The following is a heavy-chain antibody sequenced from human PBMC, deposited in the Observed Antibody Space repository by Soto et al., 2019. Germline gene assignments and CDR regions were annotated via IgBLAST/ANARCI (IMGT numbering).Heavy chain of an antibody. CDR1: GGSISSYY. CDR3: ARHVLYFDWLLFDY. D-gene: IGHD3-9*01. Sequence: SETLSLTCTVSGGSISSYYWSWIRQPPGKGLEWIGYIYYSGSTNYNPSLKSRVTISVDTSKNQFSLKLSSVTAADTAVYYCARHVLYFDWLLFDYWGQGTLVTVSS. CDR2: IYYSGST. J-gene: IGHJ4*02. V-gene: IGHV4-59*08.